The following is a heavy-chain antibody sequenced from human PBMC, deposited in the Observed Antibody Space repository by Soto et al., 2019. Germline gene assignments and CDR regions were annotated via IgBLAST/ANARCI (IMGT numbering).Heavy chain of an antibody. V-gene: IGHV4-34*01. CDR3: ARLRSPYYYYYYMAV. J-gene: IGHJ6*03. D-gene: IGHD2-15*01. CDR1: GGSFSGYY. Sequence: SETLSLTCAVYGGSFSGYYWSWIRQPPGKGLEWIGEINHSGSTNYNPSLKSRVTTSVDTSKNQFSLKLSSVTAADTAVYYCARLRSPYYYYYYMAVWGKGTTVTVSS. CDR2: INHSGST.